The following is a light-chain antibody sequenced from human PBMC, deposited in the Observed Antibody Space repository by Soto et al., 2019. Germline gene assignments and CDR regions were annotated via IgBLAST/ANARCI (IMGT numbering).Light chain of an antibody. CDR3: SSYTSSITQVL. Sequence: QSALTQPASVSGSPGQAITISCTGATSDVGVYNYVSWYQHHPGEALKLIIYNINDRPSGVSDRFSASKSGNTASLTISGLQAEDEGDYYCSSYTSSITQVLFGGGTQLTVL. CDR2: NIN. J-gene: IGLJ2*01. CDR1: TSDVGVYNY. V-gene: IGLV2-14*03.